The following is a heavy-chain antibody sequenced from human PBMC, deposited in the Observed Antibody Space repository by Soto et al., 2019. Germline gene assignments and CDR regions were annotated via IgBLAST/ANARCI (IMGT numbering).Heavy chain of an antibody. J-gene: IGHJ5*02. Sequence: SETLSLTCTVSGGSVSSGGDYWSWVRQHPGKGLEWVGFISYSGSTYYNPSFKSRLTILLDTSKNQFSLRLTSVTAADTAVYYCARLNYGSGSYYWFDPWGQGTLVTVSS. V-gene: IGHV4-31*03. CDR3: ARLNYGSGSYYWFDP. CDR2: ISYSGST. D-gene: IGHD3-10*01. CDR1: GGSVSSGGDY.